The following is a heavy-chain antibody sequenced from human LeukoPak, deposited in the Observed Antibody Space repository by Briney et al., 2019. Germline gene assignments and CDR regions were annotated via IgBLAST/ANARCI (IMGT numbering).Heavy chain of an antibody. CDR2: ISGSGGNT. Sequence: GGSLRLACAAAGFSSSSYAMGWVRHAPRKGLEWVSAISGSGGNTYHADSVKGRLTISRDNSKNTLCMQMDSLRAEDTAVYYCAKDFGGIAAAVYYFDCWGQGTLVTVSS. CDR1: GFSSSSYA. V-gene: IGHV3-23*01. CDR3: AKDFGGIAAAVYYFDC. D-gene: IGHD6-13*01. J-gene: IGHJ4*02.